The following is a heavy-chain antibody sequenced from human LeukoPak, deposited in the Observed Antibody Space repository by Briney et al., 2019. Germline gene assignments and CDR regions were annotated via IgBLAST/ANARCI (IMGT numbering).Heavy chain of an antibody. J-gene: IGHJ4*02. CDR1: GFTVSSNY. Sequence: GRSLRLSYAASGFTVSSNYMSWVRQAPGKGLEWGSVIYSGGSTYYADSVKGRFTISRDNSKNTPYLQMNSLRAEDTAVYYCARDEAAAGTTYPDYWGQGTLVTVSS. CDR2: IYSGGST. V-gene: IGHV3-53*01. CDR3: ARDEAAAGTTYPDY. D-gene: IGHD6-13*01.